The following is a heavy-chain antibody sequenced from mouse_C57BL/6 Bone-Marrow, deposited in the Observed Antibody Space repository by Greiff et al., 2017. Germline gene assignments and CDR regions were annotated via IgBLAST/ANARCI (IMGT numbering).Heavy chain of an antibody. CDR2: IYPGSGST. CDR1: GYTFTCYW. CDR3: ATGYYGSSGPMDY. Sequence: QVQLQQPGAEPVKPGASVKMFCKASGYTFTCYWITRVKQRPGQGLEWIGDIYPGSGSTNYNEKFKSNATLTVDTASSTAYMQLNSLTSEDSAVYYCATGYYGSSGPMDYWGQGTSVTVSS. J-gene: IGHJ4*01. V-gene: IGHV1-55*01. D-gene: IGHD1-1*01.